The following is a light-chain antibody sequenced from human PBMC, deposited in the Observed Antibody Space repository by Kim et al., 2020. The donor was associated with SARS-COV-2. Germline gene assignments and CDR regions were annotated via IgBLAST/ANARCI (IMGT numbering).Light chain of an antibody. V-gene: IGLV1-47*01. CDR3: AAWDDSLSGAV. CDR2: RNN. Sequence: ELTQPPSTSGTPGQRVTISCSGSSSNIGSYSVRWYQQVPGTAPKVLIYRNNQRPSGVPDRFSGSRSGTTASLAISGLRSEDEGNYYCAAWDDSLSGAVFGGGTQLTVL. J-gene: IGLJ3*02. CDR1: SSNIGSYS.